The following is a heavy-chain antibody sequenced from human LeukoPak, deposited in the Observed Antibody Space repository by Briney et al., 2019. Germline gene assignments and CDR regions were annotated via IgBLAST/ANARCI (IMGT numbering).Heavy chain of an antibody. CDR2: IRSDGSNK. D-gene: IGHD6-25*01. CDR1: GFTFSNSG. J-gene: IGHJ4*02. Sequence: PGGSLRLSCAASGFTFSNSGMHWVRQAPGKGLEWVAFIRSDGSNKYYAASVKGRFTISRDDSKNTLHLPMNSLRAEDAAIYYCARGGSGWDFDFWGQGTLVTVSS. V-gene: IGHV3-30*02. CDR3: ARGGSGWDFDF.